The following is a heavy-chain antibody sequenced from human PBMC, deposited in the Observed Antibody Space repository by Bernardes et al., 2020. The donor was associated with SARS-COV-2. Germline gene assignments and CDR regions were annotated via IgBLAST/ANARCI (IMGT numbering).Heavy chain of an antibody. CDR2: INTNTGNP. CDR3: ARESSSGWYVFVDF. Sequence: ASVKVSCKASGYTFKSYAMNWVRQAPGQGLEWMGWINTNTGNPVYAQDFTGRFVFSLDTSVSTAYLQISNVKAEDTAVYYCARESSSGWYVFVDFWGQGTLVTVSS. J-gene: IGHJ4*02. V-gene: IGHV7-4-1*02. CDR1: GYTFKSYA. D-gene: IGHD6-13*01.